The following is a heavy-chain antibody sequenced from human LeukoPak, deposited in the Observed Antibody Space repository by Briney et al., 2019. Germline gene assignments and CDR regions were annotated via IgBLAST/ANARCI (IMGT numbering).Heavy chain of an antibody. CDR1: GGTFSSYA. D-gene: IGHD2-2*01. CDR2: IIPIFGTA. Sequence: ASVKVSCXASGGTFSSYAISWVRQALGQGLEWMAGIIPIFGTANYAQKFQGRVTITADESTSTAYMELSSLRSEDTAVYYCARGAQDCSSTSCLDDAFDIWGQGTMVTVSS. V-gene: IGHV1-69*13. CDR3: ARGAQDCSSTSCLDDAFDI. J-gene: IGHJ3*02.